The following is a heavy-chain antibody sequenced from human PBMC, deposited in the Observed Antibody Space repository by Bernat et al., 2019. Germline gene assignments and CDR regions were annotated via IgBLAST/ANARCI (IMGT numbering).Heavy chain of an antibody. D-gene: IGHD5-12*01. CDR2: IYYSGST. V-gene: IGHV4-59*08. Sequence: QVQLQESGPGLVKPSETLSLTCTVSGGSIRRYYWSWIRQPPGKGLEWIGYIYYSGSTNYNPSLKSRVTISVDTSKNQFSLKLSSVTAADTAVYYCARHVSGYKFIYYFDYWGQGTLVTVSS. CDR3: ARHVSGYKFIYYFDY. CDR1: GGSIRRYY. J-gene: IGHJ4*02.